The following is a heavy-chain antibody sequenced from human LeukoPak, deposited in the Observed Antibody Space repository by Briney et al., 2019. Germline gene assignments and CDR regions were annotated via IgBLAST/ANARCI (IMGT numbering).Heavy chain of an antibody. D-gene: IGHD3-10*01. J-gene: IGHJ4*02. CDR1: GFTVSSNY. V-gene: IGHV3-53*01. CDR2: IYSGGST. CDR3: ARGPYGSGSYPFDF. Sequence: PGGSLRLSCAASGFTVSSNYMSWVHQAPGKGLEWVSVIYSGGSTYYADSVKGRFTISRDNSKNTLYLQMNSLRAEDTAVYYCARGPYGSGSYPFDFWGQGTLVTVSS.